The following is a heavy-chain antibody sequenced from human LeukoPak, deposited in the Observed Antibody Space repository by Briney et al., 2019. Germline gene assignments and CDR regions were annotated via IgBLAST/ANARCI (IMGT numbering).Heavy chain of an antibody. Sequence: GESLKISRKGSGYSFTTYWIGWVRQMPGKGLEWMGIIYPGDSDTRYSPSFQGQVTISADKSFSTAYLQWSSLKASDTAMYYCARSLPGTFFDFWGQGTLVTVSS. J-gene: IGHJ4*02. CDR1: GYSFTTYW. CDR2: IYPGDSDT. V-gene: IGHV5-51*01. D-gene: IGHD1-7*01. CDR3: ARSLPGTFFDF.